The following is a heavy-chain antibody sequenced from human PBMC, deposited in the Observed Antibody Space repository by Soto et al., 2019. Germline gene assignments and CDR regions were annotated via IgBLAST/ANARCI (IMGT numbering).Heavy chain of an antibody. CDR3: ASSSSSGTHPPYYYYGMDV. Sequence: PGESLKISCKGSGYSFTSYWISWVRQMPGKGLEWMGRIDPSDSYTHYSTYFQGHVTISADKSISPAYLQWSSLKASDTAMYYCASSSSSGTHPPYYYYGMDVWGQGTTVTVSS. J-gene: IGHJ6*02. CDR2: IDPSDSYT. CDR1: GYSFTSYW. V-gene: IGHV5-10-1*01. D-gene: IGHD6-6*01.